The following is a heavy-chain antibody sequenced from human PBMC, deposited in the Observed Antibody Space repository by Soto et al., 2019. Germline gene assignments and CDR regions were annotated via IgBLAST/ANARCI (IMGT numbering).Heavy chain of an antibody. Sequence: SETLSLTCTVSNFSVLTSIYYWAWIRQPPGRGLEWVGTVYYTGTTYYNPSLQSRVTISIDTSKNQFSLNLNSVTAADTAVYYCARNWNLALVPAAYFDSWGQGTLVTVSS. CDR1: NFSVLTSIYY. J-gene: IGHJ4*02. V-gene: IGHV4-39*01. D-gene: IGHD2-2*01. CDR2: VYYTGTT. CDR3: ARNWNLALVPAAYFDS.